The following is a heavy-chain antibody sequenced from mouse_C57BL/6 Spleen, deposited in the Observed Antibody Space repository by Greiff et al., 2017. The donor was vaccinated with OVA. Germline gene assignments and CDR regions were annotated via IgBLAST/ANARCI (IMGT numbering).Heavy chain of an antibody. Sequence: EVKLMESGGGLVQPGGSMKLSCVASGFTFSNYWMNWVRQSPEKGLEWVAQIRLKSDNYATHYAESVKGRFTISRDDSKSSVYLQMTNLRAEDTGIYYCTGYGNYVVYWGQGTTLTVSS. J-gene: IGHJ2*01. CDR1: GFTFSNYW. D-gene: IGHD2-1*01. CDR2: IRLKSDNYAT. CDR3: TGYGNYVVY. V-gene: IGHV6-3*01.